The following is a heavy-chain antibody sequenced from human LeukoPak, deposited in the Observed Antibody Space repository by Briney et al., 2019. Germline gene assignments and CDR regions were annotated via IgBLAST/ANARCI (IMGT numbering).Heavy chain of an antibody. CDR2: ISNSGSTI. V-gene: IGHV3-11*01. CDR1: GFTFSDYY. J-gene: IGHJ6*03. Sequence: GGSLRLSCAASGFTFSDYYMTWIRQAPGKGLEWVSYISNSGSTIYYADSVKGRFTISRDNSKNTLYLQMNSLRAEDTAIYYCAKNGDRGAYCTGGTCYPYFYYYMDVWGKGTTVTI. D-gene: IGHD2-15*01. CDR3: AKNGDRGAYCTGGTCYPYFYYYMDV.